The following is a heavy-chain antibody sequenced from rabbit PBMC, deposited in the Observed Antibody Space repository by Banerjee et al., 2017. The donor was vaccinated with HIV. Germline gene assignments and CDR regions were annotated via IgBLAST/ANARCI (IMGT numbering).Heavy chain of an antibody. D-gene: IGHD1-1*01. V-gene: IGHV1S45*01. J-gene: IGHJ4*01. CDR2: IYTGSSGGT. CDR1: GFSFSSGHY. Sequence: QEQLVESGGGLVQPEGSLTLTCKASGFSFSSGHYMGWVRHAPGKGLEWIACIYTGSSGGTYYASWAKGRFTISNTSSTTVTLQMTSLTAADTATYFCARDRVGSSGLYFNLWGQGTLVTVS. CDR3: ARDRVGSSGLYFNL.